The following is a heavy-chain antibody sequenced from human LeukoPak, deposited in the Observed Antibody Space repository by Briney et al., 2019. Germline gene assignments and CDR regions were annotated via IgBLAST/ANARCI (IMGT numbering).Heavy chain of an antibody. CDR1: GGSFSGYY. D-gene: IGHD5-18*01. CDR3: ARGRYRGYSYGYGSFDY. CDR2: TNHSGST. Sequence: PSETLSLTCAVYGGSFSGYYWSWIRQPPGKGLEWIGETNHSGSTNYNPSLKSRVTISVDTSKNQFSLKLSSVTAADTAVYYCARGRYRGYSYGYGSFDYWGQGTLVTVSS. V-gene: IGHV4-34*01. J-gene: IGHJ4*02.